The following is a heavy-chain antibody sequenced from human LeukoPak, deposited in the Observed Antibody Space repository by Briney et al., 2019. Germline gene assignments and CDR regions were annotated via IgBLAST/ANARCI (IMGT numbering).Heavy chain of an antibody. CDR3: AKVPNSGSYYYFDY. J-gene: IGHJ4*02. CDR2: IRGNGADT. Sequence: GASPRLSCVASGFTFSSYAMSWVRQAPGKGLEWVSAIRGNGADTYYADSVKGRFTISRDNSQNTLYLQMNSLRAEDTAVYYCAKVPNSGSYYYFDYWGQGALVTVSS. V-gene: IGHV3-23*01. D-gene: IGHD1-26*01. CDR1: GFTFSSYA.